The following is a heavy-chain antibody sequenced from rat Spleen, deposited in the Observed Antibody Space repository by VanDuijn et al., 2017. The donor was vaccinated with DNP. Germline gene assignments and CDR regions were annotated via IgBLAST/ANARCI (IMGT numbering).Heavy chain of an antibody. J-gene: IGHJ2*01. V-gene: IGHV4-2*01. Sequence: EVKLVESGGGLVQPGRSLKLSCVASGFNFDDHWMGWVRQAPGKGLEWIGQINKDSITINYIPSLKEKITISRDNAQNTLYLQMNKLGSEDTAIYYCAKGPNYGGWSDYFDYWGQGVMVTVSS. CDR1: GFNFDDHW. D-gene: IGHD1-11*01. CDR2: INKDSITI. CDR3: AKGPNYGGWSDYFDY.